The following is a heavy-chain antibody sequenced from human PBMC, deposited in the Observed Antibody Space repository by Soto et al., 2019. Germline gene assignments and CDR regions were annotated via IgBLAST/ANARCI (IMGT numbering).Heavy chain of an antibody. D-gene: IGHD4-4*01. CDR3: AKETTVTFDY. CDR2: IYSGDST. Sequence: EVQLVESGGGLVQPGGSLRLSCAASGFTVSNNYINWVRQAPGKGLEWVSVIYSGDSTYYADSVKGRFTISRDNSKNTLYLQMNSLRAEDTAVYYCAKETTVTFDYWGQGTLVTVSS. CDR1: GFTVSNNY. V-gene: IGHV3-66*01. J-gene: IGHJ4*02.